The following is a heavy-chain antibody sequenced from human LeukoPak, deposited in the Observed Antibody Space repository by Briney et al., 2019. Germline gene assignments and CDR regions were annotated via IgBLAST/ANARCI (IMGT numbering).Heavy chain of an antibody. V-gene: IGHV3-7*01. J-gene: IGHJ4*02. Sequence: AGGSLRLSCAASGFIFSSHWMSWVRQAPGKGLEWVANINLDGNGKNYVDSVKGRFTISRDNAKNSLYLQMNSLRAEDTAMYYCVRSGSYFSKWGQGTLVTVSS. D-gene: IGHD1-26*01. CDR1: GFIFSSHW. CDR2: INLDGNGK. CDR3: VRSGSYFSK.